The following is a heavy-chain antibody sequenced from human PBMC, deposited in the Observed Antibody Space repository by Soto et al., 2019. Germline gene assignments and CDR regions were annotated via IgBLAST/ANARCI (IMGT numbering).Heavy chain of an antibody. CDR1: GGFVTSGSYY. CDR2: MSHSGGT. Sequence: QVQLQQWGAGLLKPSETRSLTCAVYGGFVTSGSYYWSWIRQPPGKGLEWIGEMSHSGGTHFNPSLKTRVTISVDTSKNQFTLKMRSVTAAATALYYCARVERRIATTVVDAFDIWGPGTMVTVSS. J-gene: IGHJ3*02. CDR3: ARVERRIATTVVDAFDI. D-gene: IGHD1-1*01. V-gene: IGHV4-34*01.